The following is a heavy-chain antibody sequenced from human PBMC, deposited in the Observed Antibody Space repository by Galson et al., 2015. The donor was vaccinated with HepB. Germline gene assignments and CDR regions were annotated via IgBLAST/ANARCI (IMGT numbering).Heavy chain of an antibody. D-gene: IGHD3-10*01. Sequence: SLRLSCAASGFTFSSYGMHWVRQAPGKGLEWVAVIWYDGSNKYYADSVKGRFTISRDNSKNTLYLQMNSLRAEDTAAYYCARDGLWFGLGSWFDPWGQGTLVTVSS. CDR2: IWYDGSNK. CDR1: GFTFSSYG. J-gene: IGHJ5*02. V-gene: IGHV3-33*08. CDR3: ARDGLWFGLGSWFDP.